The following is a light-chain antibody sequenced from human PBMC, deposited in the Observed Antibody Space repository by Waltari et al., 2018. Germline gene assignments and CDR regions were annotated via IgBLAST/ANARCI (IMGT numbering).Light chain of an antibody. CDR3: QQYNNWPPGT. Sequence: ETVVTQSPATLSVSPGERATLSCTTTQSIGSSLAWYQQKPGQAPRLLLYRASTRATGIPDRFSGSGSETGFTLTISSLQSEDFAVYYCQQYNNWPPGTFGQGTKVEI. J-gene: IGKJ1*01. CDR2: RAS. CDR1: QSIGSS. V-gene: IGKV3-15*01.